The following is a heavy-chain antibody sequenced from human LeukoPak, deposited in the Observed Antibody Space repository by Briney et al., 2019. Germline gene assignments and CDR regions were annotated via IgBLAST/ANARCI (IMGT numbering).Heavy chain of an antibody. Sequence: PSETPSLTCTVSGGAISNTSYYWGWIRQPPGNGLEWIGSASYSGSTYYNPSLESRVIISVDTSKNQFSLRLSSVTAADTAIYYCARDLHYYVAMDVWGQGTTVTVSS. CDR2: ASYSGST. CDR1: GGAISNTSYY. J-gene: IGHJ6*02. V-gene: IGHV4-39*02. CDR3: ARDLHYYVAMDV. D-gene: IGHD3-10*02.